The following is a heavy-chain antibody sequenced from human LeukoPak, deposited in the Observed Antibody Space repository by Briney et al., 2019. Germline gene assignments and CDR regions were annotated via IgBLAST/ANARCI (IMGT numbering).Heavy chain of an antibody. CDR1: GFTYSSYA. CDR2: IYSGGST. V-gene: IGHV3-66*01. CDR3: ASDPLTHGAFDI. Sequence: GGSLRHSCAASGFTYSSYAMSWVRQAPGKGLEWVSVIYSGGSTDYADSVKGRFTISRDNSKNTLYLQMNSLRAEDTAVYYCASDPLTHGAFDIWGQGTMVAVSS. J-gene: IGHJ3*02.